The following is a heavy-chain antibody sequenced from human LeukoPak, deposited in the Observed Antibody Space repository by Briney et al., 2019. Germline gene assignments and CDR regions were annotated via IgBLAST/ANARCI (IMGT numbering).Heavy chain of an antibody. CDR3: ARDGFSSSWYGRALDY. V-gene: IGHV3-33*01. CDR1: GFSSYG. D-gene: IGHD6-13*01. CDR2: IWYDESNK. Sequence: PGRSLRLSCAASGFSSYGMHWVRQAPGKGLEWVAVIWYDESNKYYADSVKGRFTISRDNSRNTLYLQMNSLRAEDTAVYYCARDGFSSSWYGRALDYWGQGTLVTASS. J-gene: IGHJ4*02.